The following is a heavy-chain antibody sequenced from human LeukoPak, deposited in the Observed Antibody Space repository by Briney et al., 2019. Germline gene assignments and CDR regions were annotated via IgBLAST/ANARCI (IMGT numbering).Heavy chain of an antibody. Sequence: GGSLRLSCEASGFTFGSYAMYWVRQAPGKGLEWVAGIFGSGGSAHYADSVKGRFTISRDNSKNTLYLQMNSLRAEDTAVYYCARQAVAWRYYFDYWGQGTLVTVSS. CDR2: IFGSGGSA. J-gene: IGHJ4*02. D-gene: IGHD6-19*01. CDR3: ARQAVAWRYYFDY. V-gene: IGHV3-23*01. CDR1: GFTFGSYA.